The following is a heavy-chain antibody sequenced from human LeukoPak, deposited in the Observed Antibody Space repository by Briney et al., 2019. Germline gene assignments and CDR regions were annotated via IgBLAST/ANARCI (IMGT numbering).Heavy chain of an antibody. CDR1: GGSISSYY. Sequence: PSETLSLTCTVSGGSISSYYWSWIRQPPGKGLEWIGHINYSGSTNYNPSLKSRLTISLDTSKNQFSLKLTPVTAADTALYYCARAGTFYDILTGYYFWGQGTLVTVSS. V-gene: IGHV4-59*01. CDR3: ARAGTFYDILTGYYF. J-gene: IGHJ4*02. D-gene: IGHD3-9*01. CDR2: INYSGST.